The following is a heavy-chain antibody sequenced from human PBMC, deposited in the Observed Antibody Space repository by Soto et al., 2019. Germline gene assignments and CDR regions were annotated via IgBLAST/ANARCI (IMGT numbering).Heavy chain of an antibody. CDR2: IIPMFGTA. Sequence: GASVKVSCKTSGGTFSSYAISWVRQAPGQGLEWMGGIIPMFGTANYAQKFQGRATITADESTSTAYMELSSLRSEDTAVYYCARSRANYYDSRGYYYSTFDYWGQGTLVTVSS. V-gene: IGHV1-69*13. D-gene: IGHD3-22*01. CDR1: GGTFSSYA. CDR3: ARSRANYYDSRGYYYSTFDY. J-gene: IGHJ4*02.